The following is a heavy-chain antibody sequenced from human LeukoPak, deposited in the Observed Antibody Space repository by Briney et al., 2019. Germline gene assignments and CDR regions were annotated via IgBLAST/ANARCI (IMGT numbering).Heavy chain of an antibody. CDR3: ATSTRSRGPAFDI. V-gene: IGHV4-31*03. D-gene: IGHD2-2*01. J-gene: IGHJ3*02. CDR1: GGSISSGGYY. CDR2: IYYSGNT. Sequence: SETLSLTCTVSGGSISSGGYYWNWIRQHPGKGLEWIGYIYYSGNTFYNPSLKSRVTISVDTSKNQFSLNLSSVTAADTALYYCATSTRSRGPAFDIWGQGTLVTVSS.